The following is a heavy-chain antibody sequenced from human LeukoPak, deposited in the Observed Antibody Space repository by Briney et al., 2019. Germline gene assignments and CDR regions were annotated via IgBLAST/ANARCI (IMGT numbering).Heavy chain of an antibody. V-gene: IGHV1-18*01. CDR3: ARYHPLDYYDSSGYYYWDY. J-gene: IGHJ4*02. Sequence: GASVKVSCKASGYTFTSYGISWVRQAPGQGLEWMGWISAYYGNTNYAQKLQGRVTMTTDTSTSTAYMELRSLRSDDTAVYYCARYHPLDYYDSSGYYYWDYWGQGTLVTVSS. CDR2: ISAYYGNT. CDR1: GYTFTSYG. D-gene: IGHD3-22*01.